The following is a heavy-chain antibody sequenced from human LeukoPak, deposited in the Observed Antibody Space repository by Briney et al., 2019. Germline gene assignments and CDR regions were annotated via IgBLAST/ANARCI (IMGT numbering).Heavy chain of an antibody. CDR3: ARVGIYYYGSGSYYNWFDP. J-gene: IGHJ5*02. V-gene: IGHV3-30*03. Sequence: PGRSLRLSCATSGFTFSSYGMHWVRQAPGKGLEWVAVISYGGSNEQYADSVKGRFTISRDNSKNTLYLQMNSPRPDDTAVYYCARVGIYYYGSGSYYNWFDPWGQGTLVTVSS. CDR1: GFTFSSYG. D-gene: IGHD3-10*01. CDR2: ISYGGSNE.